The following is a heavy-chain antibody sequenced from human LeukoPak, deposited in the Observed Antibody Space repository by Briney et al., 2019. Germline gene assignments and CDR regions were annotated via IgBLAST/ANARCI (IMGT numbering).Heavy chain of an antibody. CDR1: GLTVSIDY. J-gene: IGHJ4*02. D-gene: IGHD2-15*01. V-gene: IGHV3-48*01. Sequence: GGSLRLSWAASGLTVSIDYMTWARQARGEGVEWVSYIRSSSSTIYYADSVTGRFTISRDNAKNSLYLQMNSLRAEDTAVYYCAREVYCSGGSCYPGAFFDYWGQGNLVTVSS. CDR2: IRSSSSTI. CDR3: AREVYCSGGSCYPGAFFDY.